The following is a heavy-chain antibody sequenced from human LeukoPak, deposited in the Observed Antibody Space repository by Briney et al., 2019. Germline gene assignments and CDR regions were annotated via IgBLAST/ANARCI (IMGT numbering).Heavy chain of an antibody. CDR3: ARGGIGGSSGWYLAIGVDY. CDR1: GYTFTSYY. Sequence: ASVKVSCKASGYTFTSYYMHWVRQAPGQGLEWMGIINPSGGSTSYAQKFQGRVTMTRDTSISTAYMELSSLRSEDTAVYYCARGGIGGSSGWYLAIGVDYWGQGTLVTVSS. D-gene: IGHD6-19*01. J-gene: IGHJ4*02. V-gene: IGHV1-46*01. CDR2: INPSGGST.